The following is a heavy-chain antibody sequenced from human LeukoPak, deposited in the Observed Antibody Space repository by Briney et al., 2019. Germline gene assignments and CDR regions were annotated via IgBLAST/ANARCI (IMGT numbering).Heavy chain of an antibody. Sequence: SETLSLTCAVYGGSFSGYYWSWIRQPPGKGLEWIGEINHSGSTNYNPSLKSRVTISVDTSKNQFSLKLSSVTAADTAVYYCAAKPAGDCSGGSCYSAEAFDIWGQGTMVTVSS. V-gene: IGHV4-34*01. CDR1: GGSFSGYY. CDR3: AAKPAGDCSGGSCYSAEAFDI. CDR2: INHSGST. D-gene: IGHD2-15*01. J-gene: IGHJ3*02.